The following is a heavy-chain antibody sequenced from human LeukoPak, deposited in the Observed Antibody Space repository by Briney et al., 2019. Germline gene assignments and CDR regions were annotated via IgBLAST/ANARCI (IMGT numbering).Heavy chain of an antibody. J-gene: IGHJ3*02. CDR2: INQDGSEE. CDR3: ARFVGDAFDI. CDR1: GFTFNTFW. V-gene: IGHV3-7*01. Sequence: PGGSLRLSCAASGFTFNTFWMSWVRQAPGKGLEWVANINQDGSEEYYVDSVKGRFTISRDNAKNSLYLQMNSLRAEDTAVYYCARFVGDAFDIWGQGTMVTVSS. D-gene: IGHD3-16*01.